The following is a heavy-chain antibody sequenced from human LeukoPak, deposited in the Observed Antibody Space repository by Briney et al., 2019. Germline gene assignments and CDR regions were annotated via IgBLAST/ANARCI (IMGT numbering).Heavy chain of an antibody. CDR1: GYTFTTSS. V-gene: IGHV1-18*01. J-gene: IGHJ3*02. D-gene: IGHD1-1*01. CDR3: TRVRNSNNWWGAFDI. Sequence: GASVKVSCKAFGYTFTTSSISWVRRAPGHPLRWLGWISPNNGNTHYAQGVQGRVTMTTDTSRSTAYMELRSLRSDDTAVYYCTRVRNSNNWWGAFDIWGQGTMVTVSS. CDR2: ISPNNGNT.